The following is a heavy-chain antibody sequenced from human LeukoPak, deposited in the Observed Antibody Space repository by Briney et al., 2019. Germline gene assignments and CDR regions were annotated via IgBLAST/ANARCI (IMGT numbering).Heavy chain of an antibody. Sequence: ASVKVSCKASGYTFTGYYMHWVRQAPGQGLEWMGWINPNSGGTNYAQKFQCRVTMTRDTSISTAYMELSRLRSDDTAVYYCARAGLLRLGELSLRFDPWGQGTLVTVSS. V-gene: IGHV1-2*02. CDR2: INPNSGGT. D-gene: IGHD3-16*02. J-gene: IGHJ5*02. CDR3: ARAGLLRLGELSLRFDP. CDR1: GYTFTGYY.